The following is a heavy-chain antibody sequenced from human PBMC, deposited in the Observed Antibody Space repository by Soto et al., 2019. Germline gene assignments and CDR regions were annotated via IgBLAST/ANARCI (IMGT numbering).Heavy chain of an antibody. J-gene: IGHJ6*02. V-gene: IGHV1-69*01. CDR1: GDTLSRHG. D-gene: IGHD1-26*01. CDR2: IIPIFRIT. Sequence: QEQLVQSGPEVQKPGSSVKVSCKASGDTLSRHGISWVRQAPGQGLEWMGGIIPIFRITNYAQKFQGRLMITPDESPRTAYMELSRLGSDHSAVYFCVRVRVGSIPLNYDMDVWGQGTTVTVS. CDR3: VRVRVGSIPLNYDMDV.